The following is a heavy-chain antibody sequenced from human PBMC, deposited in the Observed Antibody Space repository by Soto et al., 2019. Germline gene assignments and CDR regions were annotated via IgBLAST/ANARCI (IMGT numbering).Heavy chain of an antibody. CDR3: AGVVFGVANEVEFDY. CDR2: IIPIFGTA. J-gene: IGHJ4*02. CDR1: GGTFSSYA. Sequence: QVQLVQSGAEVKKPGSSVKVSCKASGGTFSSYAISWVRQAPGQGLEWMGGIIPIFGTANYAQKFQGRVTITADESTSTAYMELSSLRSEDMAVYYCAGVVFGVANEVEFDYWGQGTLVTFSS. D-gene: IGHD3-3*01. V-gene: IGHV1-69*01.